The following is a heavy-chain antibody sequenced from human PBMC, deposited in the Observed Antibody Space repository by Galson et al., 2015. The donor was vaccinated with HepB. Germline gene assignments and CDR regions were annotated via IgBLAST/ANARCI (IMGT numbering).Heavy chain of an antibody. J-gene: IGHJ6*02. V-gene: IGHV3-53*01. Sequence: SLRLSCAASGFTVSSNYMSWVRQAPGKGLEWVSVIYSGGSTYYADSVKGRFTISRDNSKNTLYLQMNSLRAEDTAVYYCGLVEQQLVLGGMDYYYGMDVWGQGTTVTVSS. D-gene: IGHD6-13*01. CDR1: GFTVSSNY. CDR3: GLVEQQLVLGGMDYYYGMDV. CDR2: IYSGGST.